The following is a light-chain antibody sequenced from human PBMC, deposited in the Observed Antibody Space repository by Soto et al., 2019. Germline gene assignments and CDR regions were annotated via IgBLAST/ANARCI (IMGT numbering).Light chain of an antibody. CDR2: NDH. J-gene: IGLJ3*02. V-gene: IGLV1-44*01. CDR1: NSNIGRNT. Sequence: QSVLTQPPSASGTPGQRVIISCSGSNSNIGRNTVCWLQHLPGTAPKLLIYNDHQRPSGVPDRFSGSKSGTAASLAISGLQSEDEAYYYCAGCDVSLTDRVFGGGTKVTVL. CDR3: AGCDVSLTDRV.